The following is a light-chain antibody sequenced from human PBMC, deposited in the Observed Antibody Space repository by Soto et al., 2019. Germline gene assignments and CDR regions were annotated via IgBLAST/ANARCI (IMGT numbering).Light chain of an antibody. CDR2: DAS. V-gene: IGKV1-5*01. J-gene: IGKJ2*01. CDR3: QQYNSYLT. CDR1: QSISSW. Sequence: DIQMTQSPSTLSASVGDRVTITCRASQSISSWLAWYQQKPGKAPKLLIYDASSLESGVPSRFSGSGSGTEFTLTISSLQPDYFATYYCQQYNSYLTFGQGTKLEIK.